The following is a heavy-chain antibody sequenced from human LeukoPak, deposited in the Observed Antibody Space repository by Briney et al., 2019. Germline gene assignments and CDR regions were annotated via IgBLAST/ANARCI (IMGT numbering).Heavy chain of an antibody. CDR2: INPNSGGT. Sequence: GASVKVSCKASGYTFTGYYMHWVRQAPGQGLEWMGWINPNSGGTNYAQKFQGRVTMTRDTSISTAYVELSRLRSDDTAVYYCARVGIGYYYDSSGYGSGDYWGQGTLVTVSS. J-gene: IGHJ4*02. CDR1: GYTFTGYY. V-gene: IGHV1-2*02. CDR3: ARVGIGYYYDSSGYGSGDY. D-gene: IGHD3-22*01.